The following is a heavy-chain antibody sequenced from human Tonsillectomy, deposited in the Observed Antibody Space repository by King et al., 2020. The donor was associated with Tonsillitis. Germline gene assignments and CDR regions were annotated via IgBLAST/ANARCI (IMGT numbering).Heavy chain of an antibody. J-gene: IGHJ3*02. CDR1: GFTFSSYA. Sequence: VQLVESGGGVVQPGRSLRLSCAASGFTFSSYAMHLVRQAPGKGLEWVAVISYDGSNKYYADSVKGRFTISRDNSKNTLYLQMNSLRAEDTAVYYCASLMGAFDIWGQGTMVTVSS. CDR3: ASLMGAFDI. CDR2: ISYDGSNK. V-gene: IGHV3-30*04.